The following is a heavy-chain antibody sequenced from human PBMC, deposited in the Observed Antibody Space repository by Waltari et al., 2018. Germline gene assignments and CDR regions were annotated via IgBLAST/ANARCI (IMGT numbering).Heavy chain of an antibody. V-gene: IGHV3-7*03. Sequence: ELHLVESGGGLVQPGESLRLSCLASGFPYHVYAMGWVRQAPGKGLEWVANIKEDGIEKNYVDSVKGRFTISRDNAKNSVFLEMNSLSVEDTAVYYCSRELSWSGRDYWGQGALVTVSS. D-gene: IGHD3-3*01. CDR1: GFPYHVYA. J-gene: IGHJ4*02. CDR3: SRELSWSGRDY. CDR2: IKEDGIEK.